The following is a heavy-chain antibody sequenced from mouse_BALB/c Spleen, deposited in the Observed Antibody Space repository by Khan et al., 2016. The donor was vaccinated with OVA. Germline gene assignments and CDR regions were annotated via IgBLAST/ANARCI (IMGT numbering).Heavy chain of an antibody. D-gene: IGHD2-2*01. V-gene: IGHV5-17*02. CDR2: ISSDSNTI. Sequence: EVELVESGGGLVQTGGSRKLSCAASGFTFSGFGMHWVRQAPEKGLEWVAYISSDSNTIYYADTVKGRFTISRDNPKNTLFLQMTSLRSEDTAMYYCARTGSYYFDYWGQGTTLTVSS. J-gene: IGHJ2*01. CDR1: GFTFSGFG. CDR3: ARTGSYYFDY.